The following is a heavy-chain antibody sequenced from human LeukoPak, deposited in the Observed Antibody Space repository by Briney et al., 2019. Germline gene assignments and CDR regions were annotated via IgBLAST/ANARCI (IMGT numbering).Heavy chain of an antibody. CDR3: ARDRDVDDFDS. D-gene: IGHD2-15*01. V-gene: IGHV4-39*07. J-gene: IGHJ4*01. Sequence: PSETLSLTCTVSGGSISSSSYYCGWIRQPPGKGLEWIGSIYYSGSTYYNPSLKSRVTISVDTSKKQFSLKLSSVTAADTAVYYCARDRDVDDFDSWGHGTLFTVSS. CDR2: IYYSGST. CDR1: GGSISSSSYY.